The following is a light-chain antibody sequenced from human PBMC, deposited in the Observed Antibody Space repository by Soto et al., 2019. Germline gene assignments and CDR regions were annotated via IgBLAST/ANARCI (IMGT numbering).Light chain of an antibody. Sequence: QSALTQPPSASGSPGQSVTISCTETSSDVGGYNYVSWYQHHPGKAPKLIIYEVYKRPSGVPDRFSGSKSGNTAALTVSGLQAEDEADYYCSSYVGTNSYVFGTGTKVTVL. CDR3: SSYVGTNSYV. CDR1: SSDVGGYNY. V-gene: IGLV2-8*01. CDR2: EVY. J-gene: IGLJ1*01.